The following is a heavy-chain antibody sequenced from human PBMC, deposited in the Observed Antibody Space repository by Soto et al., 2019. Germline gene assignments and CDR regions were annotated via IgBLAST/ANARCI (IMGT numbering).Heavy chain of an antibody. CDR2: ISSDESST. V-gene: IGHV3-74*01. CDR1: GFAFSNLW. CDR3: AVRGIVSSYYYGLDV. J-gene: IGHJ6*02. Sequence: GGSLRLSCAASGFAFSNLWMHLVRQAPGKGLVWVSRISSDESSTSYADSVKGRFTISRDNAKNTLYLQMNSLRAEDTAVYYCAVRGIVSSYYYGLDVWGQGTTVTVSS. D-gene: IGHD2-15*01.